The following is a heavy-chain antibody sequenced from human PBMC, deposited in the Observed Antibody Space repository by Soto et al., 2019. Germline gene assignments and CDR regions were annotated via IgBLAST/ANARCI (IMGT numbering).Heavy chain of an antibody. CDR1: GFTFSSYS. D-gene: IGHD4-4*01. V-gene: IGHV3-48*02. J-gene: IGHJ6*02. CDR2: ISSSSGTI. Sequence: PGGSLRLSCAASGFTFSSYSMNWVRQAPGKGLEWVSYISSSSGTIYYADSVKGRFTISRDNAKNSLYLQMNSLRDEDTAVYYCASPHQSTSNYNFYYYYFGMDVWGQGTTVTVSS. CDR3: ASPHQSTSNYNFYYYYFGMDV.